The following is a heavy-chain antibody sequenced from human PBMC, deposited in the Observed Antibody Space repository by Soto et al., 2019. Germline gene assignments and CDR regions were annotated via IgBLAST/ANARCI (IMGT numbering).Heavy chain of an antibody. CDR3: AKDPPSPWTANWVDP. CDR2: ISSSGGSR. CDR1: GFNFNTFA. D-gene: IGHD1-1*01. V-gene: IGHV3-23*01. J-gene: IGHJ5*02. Sequence: EEQVSESGGGLVQPGGSLRLSCAASGFNFNTFAMSWIRQAPGKGLEWVSHISSSGGSRDYADSVRGRFTISRDNSKNVVFLQMQSLRADDTATYYCAKDPPSPWTANWVDPWGKGTLVTVSS.